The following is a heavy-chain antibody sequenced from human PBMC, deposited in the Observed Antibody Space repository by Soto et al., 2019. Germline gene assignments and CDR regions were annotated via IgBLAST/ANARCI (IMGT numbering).Heavy chain of an antibody. D-gene: IGHD3-3*01. CDR1: GYTFTSYD. J-gene: IGHJ6*03. CDR2: MNPNSGNT. V-gene: IGHV1-8*01. Sequence: ASVKVSCKASGYTFTSYDINWVRQATGQGLEWMGWMNPNSGNTGYAQKFQGRVTMTRNTSISTAYMELSSLRSEDTAVYYCARGVTPYYDFWSALPYYYYYYMDVWGKGTTVIVSS. CDR3: ARGVTPYYDFWSALPYYYYYYMDV.